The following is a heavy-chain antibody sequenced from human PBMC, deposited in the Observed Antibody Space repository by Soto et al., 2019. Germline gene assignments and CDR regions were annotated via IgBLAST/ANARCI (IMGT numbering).Heavy chain of an antibody. CDR3: ARDRRSSSGYYYYYSGMDV. CDR1: GFTFSSYS. J-gene: IGHJ6*02. D-gene: IGHD6-6*01. Sequence: EVQLVESGGGLVKPGGSLRLSCAASGFTFSSYSMNWVRQAPGKGLEWVSSISSSSSYIYYADSVKGRFTISRDNAKNSLYLQMNSLRAEDTAVYYCARDRRSSSGYYYYYSGMDVWGQGTTVTVSS. V-gene: IGHV3-21*01. CDR2: ISSSSSYI.